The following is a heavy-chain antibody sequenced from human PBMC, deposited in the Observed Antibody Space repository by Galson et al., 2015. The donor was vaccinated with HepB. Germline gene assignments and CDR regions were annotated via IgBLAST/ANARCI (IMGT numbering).Heavy chain of an antibody. CDR1: GLVFSTYG. Sequence: SLRLSCAASGLVFSTYGMHWVRQAPGKGLEWVAVISHDGKKTFYTDSVKGRFTISRDNSENTLFLEMNSLRPDDTAMYYCARDPRACYSGDNYYYFEYWGQGTLATVSS. J-gene: IGHJ4*02. V-gene: IGHV3-30*03. D-gene: IGHD1-26*01. CDR2: ISHDGKKT. CDR3: ARDPRACYSGDNYYYFEY.